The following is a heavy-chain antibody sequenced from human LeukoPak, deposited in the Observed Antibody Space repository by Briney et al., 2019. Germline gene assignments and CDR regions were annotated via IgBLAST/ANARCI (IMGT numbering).Heavy chain of an antibody. V-gene: IGHV3-74*01. CDR1: GFTFSSYW. Sequence: GGSLRLSCAASGFTFSSYWIHWVRQAPGKGLMWVSRINGDGKTTNYADSVKGRFTISRDNAKNTLYLQMNSLRAEDTAVYYCARGPRDGYNPLGYWGQGALVTVSS. CDR3: ARGPRDGYNPLGY. D-gene: IGHD5-24*01. CDR2: INGDGKTT. J-gene: IGHJ4*02.